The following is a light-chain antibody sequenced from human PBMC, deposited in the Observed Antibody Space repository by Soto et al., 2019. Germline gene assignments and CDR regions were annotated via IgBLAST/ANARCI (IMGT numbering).Light chain of an antibody. V-gene: IGKV1-16*02. CDR1: QTIRNY. J-gene: IGKJ4*01. Sequence: DIQMTQSPSSLSASMGDTVTITCRASQTIRNYLAWFQHKPGEAPKPLIYAASSLQSGVPSKFSGSGYGTDFTLTIRSLQPEDFATYFCHHYSSYPLTFGGGTKVEI. CDR3: HHYSSYPLT. CDR2: AAS.